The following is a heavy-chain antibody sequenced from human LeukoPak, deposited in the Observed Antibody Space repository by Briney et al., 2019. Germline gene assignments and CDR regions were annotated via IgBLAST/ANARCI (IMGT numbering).Heavy chain of an antibody. Sequence: GGSLRLSCAASGFTFSDYYMSWIRQAPGKGLEWVSYISSSGSTIYYADFVKGRFTISRDNAKNSLYLQMNSLRAEDTAVYYCARGGYCRSTSCYGVPYFDYWGQGTLVTVSS. V-gene: IGHV3-11*04. CDR2: ISSSGSTI. J-gene: IGHJ4*02. D-gene: IGHD2-2*01. CDR3: ARGGYCRSTSCYGVPYFDY. CDR1: GFTFSDYY.